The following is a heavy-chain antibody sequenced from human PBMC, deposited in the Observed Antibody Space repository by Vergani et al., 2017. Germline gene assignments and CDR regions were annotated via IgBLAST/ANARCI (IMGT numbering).Heavy chain of an antibody. D-gene: IGHD3-3*01. CDR1: GFTFSTHA. V-gene: IGHV3-23*01. Sequence: EVPLLESGGGLVRPGGSLRLSCAGSGFTFSTHAMSWVRQATGQGLEWVSGISGSGESTYYAESVKGRFTISRDNSKNTLYLQMNSLRADDTAVYYCARLQDFCSRSGPNWFDPWGQGTLVTVSS. J-gene: IGHJ5*02. CDR3: ARLQDFCSRSGPNWFDP. CDR2: ISGSGEST.